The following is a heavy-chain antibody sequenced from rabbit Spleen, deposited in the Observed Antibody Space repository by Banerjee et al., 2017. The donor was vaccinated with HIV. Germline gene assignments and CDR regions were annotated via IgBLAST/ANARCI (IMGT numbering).Heavy chain of an antibody. CDR2: INAITGKP. V-gene: IGHV1S45*01. J-gene: IGHJ4*01. Sequence: QEQLVESGGGLVQPEGSLTLTCTASGFSFSSGYDIVWVRQAPGKGLEWIACINAITGKPVYATWAKGRFTISKTSSTTVTLQMTSLTVADTATYWCARAANNIGYCAGLWGPGTLVTVS. CDR3: ARAANNIGYCAGL. D-gene: IGHD1-1*01. CDR1: GFSFSSGYD.